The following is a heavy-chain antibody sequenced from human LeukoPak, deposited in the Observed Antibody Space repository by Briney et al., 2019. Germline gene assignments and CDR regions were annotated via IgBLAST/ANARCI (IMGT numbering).Heavy chain of an antibody. CDR3: AKGRSSGTPYYFDY. D-gene: IGHD3-22*01. J-gene: IGHJ4*02. CDR2: ISGSGGST. CDR1: GFTFSNYG. V-gene: IGHV3-23*01. Sequence: GGSLRLSCAASGFTFSNYGMSWVRQAPEKGLEWVSAISGSGGSTYYADSVKGRFTISRDNSKNTLYLQMNSLRAEDTAVYYCAKGRSSGTPYYFDYWGQGTLVTVSS.